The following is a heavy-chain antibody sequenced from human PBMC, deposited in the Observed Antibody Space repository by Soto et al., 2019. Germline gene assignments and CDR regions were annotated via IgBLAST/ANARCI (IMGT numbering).Heavy chain of an antibody. J-gene: IGHJ6*02. Sequence: TGGSLRLSCAASGFTFSSYAVHWVRQAPGKGLEGVAVIAYDGSNKYYADSVKGRFTISRDNSKNTLYLQMNSLRAEDTAVYYCARNSIPRNYFWSDRSGYYYYGMDVWGQGTTVTVSS. CDR1: GFTFSSYA. CDR3: ARNSIPRNYFWSDRSGYYYYGMDV. D-gene: IGHD3-3*01. CDR2: IAYDGSNK. V-gene: IGHV3-30-3*01.